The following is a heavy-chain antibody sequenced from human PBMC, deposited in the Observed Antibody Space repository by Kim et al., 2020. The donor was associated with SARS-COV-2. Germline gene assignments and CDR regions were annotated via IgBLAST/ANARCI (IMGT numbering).Heavy chain of an antibody. Sequence: GGSLRLSCVGSGFSFTNYAMSWVRQAPGKGLEWVSTISDDGDSTYYADSVKGRFTISRDNSKNTLYLQMSSLRAEDTALYYCAKGDRADFFDYWGQGTLVTVSS. CDR3: AKGDRADFFDY. J-gene: IGHJ4*02. V-gene: IGHV3-23*01. D-gene: IGHD5-18*01. CDR2: ISDDGDST. CDR1: GFSFTNYA.